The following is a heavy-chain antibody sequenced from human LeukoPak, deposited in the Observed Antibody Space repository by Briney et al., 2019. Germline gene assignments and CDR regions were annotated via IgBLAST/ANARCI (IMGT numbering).Heavy chain of an antibody. V-gene: IGHV4-31*03. CDR2: IYYTGSS. Sequence: SETLSLTCTVSGGSISSGGYYWYWIRQHPGKGLEWIGYIYYTGSSHYNPALKSRVTLSVDTSENQFSLRLSSVTTADTAVYYCARGYYDSSGYSAVDYWGQGTLVTVSS. D-gene: IGHD3-22*01. J-gene: IGHJ4*02. CDR3: ARGYYDSSGYSAVDY. CDR1: GGSISSGGYY.